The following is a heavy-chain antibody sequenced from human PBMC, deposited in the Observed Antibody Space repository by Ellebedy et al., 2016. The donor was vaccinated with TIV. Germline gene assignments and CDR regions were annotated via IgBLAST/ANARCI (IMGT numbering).Heavy chain of an antibody. CDR1: GGSFSSYY. J-gene: IGHJ4*02. Sequence: PGGSLRLSCAVYGGSFSSYYWSWIRQPPGKGLEWIGEINHSGSTNYKPSLKSRVTVSVDTSKNQFSLNLSSVTAADTAVYYCARNSGYFDYWGQGTLVTVSS. CDR3: ARNSGYFDY. D-gene: IGHD1-26*01. V-gene: IGHV4-34*01. CDR2: INHSGST.